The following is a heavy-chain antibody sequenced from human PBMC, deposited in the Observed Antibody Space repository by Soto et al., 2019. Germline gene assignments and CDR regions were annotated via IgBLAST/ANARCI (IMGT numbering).Heavy chain of an antibody. V-gene: IGHV3-30*18. D-gene: IGHD2-15*01. CDR2: ISYDGSNK. J-gene: IGHJ6*02. Sequence: QVQLVESGGGVVQPGRSLRLSCAASGFTFSSYGMHWVRQAPGKGLEWVAVISYDGSNKYYADSVKGRFTISRDNSKNTLYLQMNSLRAEDTAVYYCANSVGDPREGMDVWGQGTTVTVSS. CDR1: GFTFSSYG. CDR3: ANSVGDPREGMDV.